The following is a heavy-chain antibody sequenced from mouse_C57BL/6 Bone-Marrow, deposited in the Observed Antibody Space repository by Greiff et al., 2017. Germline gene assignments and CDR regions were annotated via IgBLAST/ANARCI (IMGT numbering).Heavy chain of an antibody. D-gene: IGHD2-4*01. Sequence: EVMLVESGPELVKPGASVKISCKASGYSFTGYYMHWVKQSHGNILDWIGYIYPYNGVSSYNQKFKGKATLTVDKSSSTAYMELRSLTSEDSAVYYCARGRAYYDYLFAYWGQGTLVTVSA. CDR3: ARGRAYYDYLFAY. V-gene: IGHV1-31*01. J-gene: IGHJ3*01. CDR1: GYSFTGYY. CDR2: IYPYNGVS.